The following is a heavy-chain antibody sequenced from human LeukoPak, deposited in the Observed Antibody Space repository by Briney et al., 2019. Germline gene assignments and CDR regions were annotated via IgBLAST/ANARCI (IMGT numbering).Heavy chain of an antibody. CDR1: GYSFSNYW. V-gene: IGHV5-51*01. CDR2: IYPADSDI. D-gene: IGHD6-13*01. CDR3: ERQRQHAFDI. Sequence: GESLKISCKCSGYSFSNYWIGWLRQLPGKGLEWRGIIYPADSDIRYSPSFQGQVTISADKSISTAYLQWSSLKAADTAMYYCERQRQHAFDIWGQGTIVTVSS. J-gene: IGHJ3*02.